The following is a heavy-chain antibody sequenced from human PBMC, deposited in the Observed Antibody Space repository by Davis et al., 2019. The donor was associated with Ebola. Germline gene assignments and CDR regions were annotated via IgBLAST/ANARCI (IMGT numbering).Heavy chain of an antibody. V-gene: IGHV3-48*02. CDR3: VRDYLFAFDS. D-gene: IGHD3-10*02. CDR1: GFPFTSYS. Sequence: PGGSLRPSFLPPGFPFTSYSFNWIPQTPGKGLEWIAHINTRGDARVYADSVRGRFTISRDDAANSLSLQMDSLKHEDMAVYYCVRDYLFAFDSWGQGTPVTVSS. CDR2: INTRGDAR. J-gene: IGHJ4*02.